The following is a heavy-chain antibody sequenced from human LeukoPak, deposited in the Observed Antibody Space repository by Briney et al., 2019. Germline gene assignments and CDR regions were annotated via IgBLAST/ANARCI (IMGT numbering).Heavy chain of an antibody. CDR3: AKVVRGSGWPYYFDY. CDR1: GFTFSSYW. Sequence: GGSLRLSCAASGFTFSSYWMSWVRQAPGKGLEWVGNIKQDGSEKYYVDSVKGRFTISRDNAKNSLFLQMNSLRAEDTAVYYCAKVVRGSGWPYYFDYWGQGTLVTVSS. CDR2: IKQDGSEK. D-gene: IGHD6-19*01. J-gene: IGHJ4*02. V-gene: IGHV3-7*05.